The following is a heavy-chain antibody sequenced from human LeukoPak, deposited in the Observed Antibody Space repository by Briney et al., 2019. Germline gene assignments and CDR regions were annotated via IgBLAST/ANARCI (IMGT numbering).Heavy chain of an antibody. Sequence: GGSLRLSCAASGFTFSSYGMHWVRQVPGKGLEWVAFIRYDGSNKYYADSVKGRFTISRDNSKNTLYLQMNSLRAEDTAVYYCAKARYYGSGSFLFDPWGQGTLVTVSS. CDR1: GFTFSSYG. D-gene: IGHD3-10*01. CDR2: IRYDGSNK. CDR3: AKARYYGSGSFLFDP. J-gene: IGHJ5*02. V-gene: IGHV3-30*02.